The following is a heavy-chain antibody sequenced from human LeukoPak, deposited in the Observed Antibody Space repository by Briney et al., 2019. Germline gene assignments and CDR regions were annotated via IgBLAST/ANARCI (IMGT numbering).Heavy chain of an antibody. CDR1: GGSFSGYY. Sequence: PSETLSPTCAVYGGSFSGYYWSWIRQPPGKGLEWIGEINHSGSTNYNPSLKSRVTISVDTSKNQFSLKLSSVTAADTAVYYCARRGYCSSTSCYAYFDYWGQGTLVTVSS. CDR3: ARRGYCSSTSCYAYFDY. CDR2: INHSGST. V-gene: IGHV4-34*01. J-gene: IGHJ4*02. D-gene: IGHD2-2*01.